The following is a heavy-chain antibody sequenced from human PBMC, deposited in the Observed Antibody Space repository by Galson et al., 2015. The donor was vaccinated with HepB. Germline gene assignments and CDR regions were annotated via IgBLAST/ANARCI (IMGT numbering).Heavy chain of an antibody. D-gene: IGHD3-22*01. CDR1: GDSVSSNSAA. V-gene: IGHV6-1*01. Sequence: CAISGDSVSSNSAAWNWIRQSPSRGLEWLGRTYYRSKWYNEYAVSVKSRITINPDTSKNHFSLQLNSVSPEDTAVYYCAREPCYYDSSDYYDDAFDIWGQGTMVTVSS. J-gene: IGHJ3*02. CDR3: AREPCYYDSSDYYDDAFDI. CDR2: TYYRSKWYN.